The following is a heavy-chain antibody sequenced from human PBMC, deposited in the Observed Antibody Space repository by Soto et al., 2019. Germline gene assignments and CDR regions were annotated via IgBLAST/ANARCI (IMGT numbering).Heavy chain of an antibody. V-gene: IGHV3-15*07. Sequence: GGSLRLSCAASGFTFSNAWMNWVRQAPGKGLEWVGRIKSKTDGGTTDYAAPVKGRFTISRDDSKNTLYLQMNSLKTEDTAVYYCTKEKSYGSGPTLYYYYGMDVWGQGTTVTVSS. CDR3: TKEKSYGSGPTLYYYYGMDV. CDR1: GFTFSNAW. D-gene: IGHD3-10*01. J-gene: IGHJ6*02. CDR2: IKSKTDGGTT.